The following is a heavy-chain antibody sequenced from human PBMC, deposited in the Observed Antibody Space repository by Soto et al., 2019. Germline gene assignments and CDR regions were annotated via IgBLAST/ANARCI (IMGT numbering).Heavy chain of an antibody. CDR3: AREGYSSSSGSRGNWFEP. Sequence: ASVKVSCKASGYTFTSYDINWVRQATGQGLEWMGWMSPNSANTGYAQKFQGRVTMTRNTSISTAYMELSSLRSEDTAVYYCAREGYSSSSGSRGNWFEPWGQGTMVTVSS. D-gene: IGHD6-6*01. CDR2: MSPNSANT. CDR1: GYTFTSYD. V-gene: IGHV1-8*01. J-gene: IGHJ5*02.